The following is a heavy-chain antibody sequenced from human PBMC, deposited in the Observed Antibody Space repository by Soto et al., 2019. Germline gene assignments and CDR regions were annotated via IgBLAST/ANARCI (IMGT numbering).Heavy chain of an antibody. CDR2: ISATGGST. Sequence: EVQLLESGGGLVQPGGSLRLSCAASGFSFSTYAMAWVRQAPGKGLDWVSLISATGGSTYYADSVKGRFTISSDNSKNILHLQVNSLRAEDTALYYCTRDSNSADVGPPPIGYFDLWGRGSLVTVTA. V-gene: IGHV3-23*01. CDR3: TRDSNSADVGPPPIGYFDL. J-gene: IGHJ2*01. D-gene: IGHD1-26*01. CDR1: GFSFSTYA.